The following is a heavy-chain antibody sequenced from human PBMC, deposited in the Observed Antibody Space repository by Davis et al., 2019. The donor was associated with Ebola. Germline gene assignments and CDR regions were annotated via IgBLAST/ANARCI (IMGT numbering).Heavy chain of an antibody. CDR1: GYTFTTYD. D-gene: IGHD3-22*01. Sequence: GESLKISCTASGYTFTTYDINWVRQAPGQGLEWMGCTRAYNGNTNHAQKLQGRVTMTTDTSTSTAYMQLRSLRSDDTAVYYCARDGPTMSYYDSSGYDFDYWGQGTLVTVSS. V-gene: IGHV1-18*01. J-gene: IGHJ4*02. CDR2: TRAYNGNT. CDR3: ARDGPTMSYYDSSGYDFDY.